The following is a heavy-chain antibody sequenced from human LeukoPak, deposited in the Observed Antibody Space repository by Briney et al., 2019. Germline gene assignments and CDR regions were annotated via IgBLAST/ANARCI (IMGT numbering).Heavy chain of an antibody. Sequence: SETLSLTCAVYGGSFSGYYWSWIRQPPGKGLEWIGEINHSGSTNYNPSLKSRVTISVDTSKNQFSLKLSSVTAADTAVYYCARGDFGIYCTNGVCYSEYFDYWGQGTLVTVSS. CDR3: ARGDFGIYCTNGVCYSEYFDY. CDR2: INHSGST. D-gene: IGHD2-8*01. V-gene: IGHV4-34*01. CDR1: GGSFSGYY. J-gene: IGHJ4*02.